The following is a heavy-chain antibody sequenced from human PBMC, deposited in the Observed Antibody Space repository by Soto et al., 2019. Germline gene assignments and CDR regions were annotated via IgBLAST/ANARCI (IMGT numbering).Heavy chain of an antibody. Sequence: QVQLVQSGAEVKKPGASVKVSCKASGYTFTSYGISWVRQAPGQGLEGMGWISAYNGNTNYAQKLQGRITLTTDTSTITAYMELRSLRSDDTAVYYCARDLEKLRYFDWSHSGFDPWGQGTLVTVSS. V-gene: IGHV1-18*04. CDR3: ARDLEKLRYFDWSHSGFDP. D-gene: IGHD3-9*01. J-gene: IGHJ5*02. CDR2: ISAYNGNT. CDR1: GYTFTSYG.